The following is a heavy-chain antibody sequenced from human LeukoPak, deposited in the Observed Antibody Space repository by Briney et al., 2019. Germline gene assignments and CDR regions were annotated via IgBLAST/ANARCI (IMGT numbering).Heavy chain of an antibody. J-gene: IGHJ4*02. CDR1: GFTFSHYW. V-gene: IGHV3-74*01. CDR3: AREYSTIDC. CDR2: INSDGSTT. D-gene: IGHD5/OR15-5a*01. Sequence: PGGSLRLSCAVSGFTFSHYWMHWVRQAPGKGLVWVSRINSDGSTTGYADSVKGRFTISRDNAKNTLYLQMNSLRAEDTAVYYRAREYSTIDCWGRGTLVTVSS.